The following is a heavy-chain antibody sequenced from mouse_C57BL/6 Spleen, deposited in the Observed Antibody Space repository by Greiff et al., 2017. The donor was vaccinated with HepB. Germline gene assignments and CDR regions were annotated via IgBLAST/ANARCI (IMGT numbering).Heavy chain of an antibody. CDR1: GYTFTDYE. CDR2: IDPETGGT. V-gene: IGHV1-15*01. J-gene: IGHJ2*01. CDR3: TLTGTVYYFDY. Sequence: QVQLQQSGAELVRPGASVTLSCKASGYTFTDYEMHWVKQTPVHGLEWIGAIDPETGGTAYNQKFKGKAILTADKSSSIAYMELRSLTSEDSAVYYCTLTGTVYYFDYWGQGTTLTVSS. D-gene: IGHD4-1*01.